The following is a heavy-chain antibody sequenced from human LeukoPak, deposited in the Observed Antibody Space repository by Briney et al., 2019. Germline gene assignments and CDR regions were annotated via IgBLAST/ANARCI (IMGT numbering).Heavy chain of an antibody. J-gene: IGHJ4*02. Sequence: GSLRLSCAASGFTFSDYYMSWVREAPGKGLEWVSSISGSGGSTYYADSVKGRFTISRDNSKNTLYLQMNSLRAEDTAVYYCAKDLGGYYFDYWGQGTLVTVSS. CDR1: GFTFSDYY. D-gene: IGHD3-16*01. CDR3: AKDLGGYYFDY. CDR2: ISGSGGST. V-gene: IGHV3-23*01.